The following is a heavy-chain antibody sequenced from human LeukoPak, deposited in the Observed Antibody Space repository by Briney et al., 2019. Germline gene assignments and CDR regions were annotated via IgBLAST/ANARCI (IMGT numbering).Heavy chain of an antibody. CDR3: ARGTPVSLGAGTENYY. Sequence: PGGSLRLSCAASGFSFSSFSMSWVRQAPGKGLEWVANIKQDGVEKYYVDSVKGRFTISRDNAKNSLYLQMNSLRAEDTAVYYCARGTPVSLGAGTENYYWGQGTLVTVSS. V-gene: IGHV3-7*03. D-gene: IGHD6-13*01. J-gene: IGHJ4*02. CDR1: GFSFSSFS. CDR2: IKQDGVEK.